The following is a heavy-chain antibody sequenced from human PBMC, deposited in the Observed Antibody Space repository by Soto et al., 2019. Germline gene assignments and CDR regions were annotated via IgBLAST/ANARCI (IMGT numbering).Heavy chain of an antibody. CDR2: IHSGGGT. V-gene: IGHV3-53*01. J-gene: IGHJ6*02. CDR1: GFAFSNNY. Sequence: PGGSLRLSCAASGFAFSNNYMSWVRQAPGKGLEWVSLIHSGGGTYYADSVKGRFTISRDNAKNSLYLQMNSLRAEDTAVYYCARDPYGMDVWGQGTTVTVSS. CDR3: ARDPYGMDV.